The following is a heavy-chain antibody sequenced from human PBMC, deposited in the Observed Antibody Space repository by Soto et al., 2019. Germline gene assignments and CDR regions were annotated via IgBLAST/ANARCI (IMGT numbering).Heavy chain of an antibody. V-gene: IGHV3-48*02. Sequence: PGGSLRLSCAVSGFTFSTYGMHWVRQAPGKGLEWVSYISSSSSTIYYADSVKGRFTISRDNAKNSLYLQMNSLRDEDTAVYYCARESRFLEWLSLNWFDPWGQGTLVTVSS. CDR3: ARESRFLEWLSLNWFDP. J-gene: IGHJ5*02. D-gene: IGHD3-3*01. CDR1: GFTFSTYG. CDR2: ISSSSSTI.